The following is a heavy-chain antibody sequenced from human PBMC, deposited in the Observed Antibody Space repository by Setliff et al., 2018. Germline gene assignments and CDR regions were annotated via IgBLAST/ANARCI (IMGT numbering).Heavy chain of an antibody. V-gene: IGHV4-59*01. CDR2: VSYSGSP. Sequence: LSLTCAVYGDSFSDYYWSWIRQTPGKGLEWIGTVSYSGSPHPNPSLKTRVTMSVDPSKNQFALNLRSVTAADTAVYYCVRDRTAYSYGLDVWAQGTTVTVSS. D-gene: IGHD5-18*01. CDR1: GDSFSDYY. CDR3: VRDRTAYSYGLDV. J-gene: IGHJ6*02.